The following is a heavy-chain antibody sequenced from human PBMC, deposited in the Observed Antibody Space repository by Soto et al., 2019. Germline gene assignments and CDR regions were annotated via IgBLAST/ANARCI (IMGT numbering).Heavy chain of an antibody. V-gene: IGHV1-69*02. J-gene: IGHJ4*02. Sequence: QVQLVQSGAEVKKPGSSVKVSCKASGGSFSSFHITWVRQAPGQGLEWMGRIIPILGITNYAQKFQGRVTITANKATNTAYMERNSLRSEDTAMYYCARGPTSLGDDWGQGTLLTVSS. CDR3: ARGPTSLGDD. CDR2: IIPILGIT. CDR1: GGSFSSFH.